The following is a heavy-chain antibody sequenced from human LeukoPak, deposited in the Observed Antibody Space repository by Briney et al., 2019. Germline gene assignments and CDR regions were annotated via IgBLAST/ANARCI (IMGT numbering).Heavy chain of an antibody. D-gene: IGHD2-2*01. Sequence: MSSETLSLTCTVSGVSISGHSWSWIRQAPGKGLDWIGYMFYSGSSYYNPSLKSRVTISVDTSKNQLSLKLSSVTAADTAVYYCARSKAHLSTSWYGTWFDPWGRGTLVTVSS. J-gene: IGHJ5*02. V-gene: IGHV4-59*08. CDR3: ARSKAHLSTSWYGTWFDP. CDR2: MFYSGSS. CDR1: GVSISGHS.